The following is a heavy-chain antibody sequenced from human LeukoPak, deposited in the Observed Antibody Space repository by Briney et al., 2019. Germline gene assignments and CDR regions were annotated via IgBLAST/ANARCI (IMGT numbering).Heavy chain of an antibody. CDR2: IRSKANSYAT. CDR3: TRHGGAWEDY. CDR1: GFTFSNAW. D-gene: IGHD1-26*01. J-gene: IGHJ4*02. V-gene: IGHV3-73*01. Sequence: GGSLRLPCAASGFTFSNAWMSWVRQAPGKGLEWVGRIRSKANSYATAYAASVKGRFTISRDDSKNTAYLQMNSLKTEDTAVYYCTRHGGAWEDYWGQGTLVTVSS.